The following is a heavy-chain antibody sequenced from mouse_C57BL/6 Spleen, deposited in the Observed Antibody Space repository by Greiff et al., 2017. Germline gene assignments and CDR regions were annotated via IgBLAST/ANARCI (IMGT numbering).Heavy chain of an antibody. V-gene: IGHV1-64*01. D-gene: IGHD1-1*01. CDR1: GYTFTSYW. CDR2: IHPNSGST. Sequence: QVHVKQPGAELVKPGASVKLSCKASGYTFTSYWMHWVKQRPGQGLEWIGMIHPNSGSTNYNEKFKSKATLTVDKSSSTAYMQLSSLTSEDSAVYYCARWGDYYGSSPWYFDAWGTGTTVTVSS. CDR3: ARWGDYYGSSPWYFDA. J-gene: IGHJ1*03.